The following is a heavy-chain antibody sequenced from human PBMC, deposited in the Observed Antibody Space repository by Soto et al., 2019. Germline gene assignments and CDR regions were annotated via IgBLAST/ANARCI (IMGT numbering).Heavy chain of an antibody. J-gene: IGHJ4*02. D-gene: IGHD3-3*01. Sequence: ASVKVSGKASGYTFTSYAMHWVRQAPGQRLEWMGWINAGNGNTKYSQKFQGRVTITRDTSASTAYMELSSLRSEDTAVYYCARGYYDFWSGYYWFDYWGQGTLVTVSS. CDR2: INAGNGNT. CDR1: GYTFTSYA. CDR3: ARGYYDFWSGYYWFDY. V-gene: IGHV1-3*01.